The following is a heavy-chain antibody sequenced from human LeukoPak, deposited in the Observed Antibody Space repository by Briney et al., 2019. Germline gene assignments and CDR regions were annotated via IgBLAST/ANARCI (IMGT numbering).Heavy chain of an antibody. J-gene: IGHJ4*02. CDR1: GFTFSSYW. CDR3: ARGASSYYDSSDYFDY. V-gene: IGHV3-7*01. Sequence: GGSLRLSCAASGFTFSSYWMSWVRQAPGKGLEWVANIKQDGSEKYYVDSVKGRFTISRDNAKNSLYLQMNSLRAEDTAVYYCARGASSYYDSSDYFDYWGQGTLVTVSS. CDR2: IKQDGSEK. D-gene: IGHD3-22*01.